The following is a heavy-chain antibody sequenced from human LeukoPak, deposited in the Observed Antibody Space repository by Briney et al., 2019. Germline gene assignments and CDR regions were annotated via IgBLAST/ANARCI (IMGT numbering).Heavy chain of an antibody. CDR1: GDSVSRSASY. J-gene: IGHJ1*01. CDR2: IYYSGRT. CDR3: ARRRYYDGSGYLE. D-gene: IGHD3-22*01. V-gene: IGHV4-39*01. Sequence: PSEALSLTCSVYGDSVSRSASYWDWIRQPPGNGLEWIGTIYYSGRTYYSPSLKSRVTMSVDPSNNQFSLNLRSVTAADTAVYYCARRRYYDGSGYLEWGQGTLLSVSS.